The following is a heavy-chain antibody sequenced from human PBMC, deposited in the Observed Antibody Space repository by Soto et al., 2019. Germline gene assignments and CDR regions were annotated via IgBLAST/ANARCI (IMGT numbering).Heavy chain of an antibody. J-gene: IGHJ5*02. D-gene: IGHD5-12*01. CDR3: ARVYGEMATIRVSFLDKSLWFDP. CDR2: IYYSGST. V-gene: IGHV4-31*03. Sequence: SETLSLTCTVSGGSISSGGYYWSWIRQHPGKGLEWIGYIYYSGSTYYNPSLKSRVTISVDTSKNQFSLKLSSVTAADTAVYYCARVYGEMATIRVSFLDKSLWFDPWGQGTLVTVSS. CDR1: GGSISSGGYY.